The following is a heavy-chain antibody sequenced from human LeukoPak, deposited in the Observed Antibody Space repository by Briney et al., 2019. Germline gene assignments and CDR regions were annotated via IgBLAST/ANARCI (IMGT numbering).Heavy chain of an antibody. CDR3: ARGRDYDILTGDY. Sequence: PGGSLRLSCAASGFTFSSYWMHWVRQAPAKGLVWVSRINSDGSITTYADSGKGRFTISRDNAMNTLYLQMNSLRVDYTAVYYCARGRDYDILTGDYWGQGTLVTVSS. J-gene: IGHJ4*02. CDR1: GFTFSSYW. D-gene: IGHD3-9*01. V-gene: IGHV3-74*01. CDR2: INSDGSIT.